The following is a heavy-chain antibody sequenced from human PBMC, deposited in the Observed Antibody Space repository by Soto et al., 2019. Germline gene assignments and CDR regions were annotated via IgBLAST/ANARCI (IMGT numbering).Heavy chain of an antibody. CDR2: IWYDGSKK. J-gene: IGHJ4*02. Sequence: HPGGSLRLSCAASGLTFSSYGMHWVRQAPGKGLEWVAVIWYDGSKKYYADSVKGRFTISRDNSKNTLYLQMNSLRAEDTAVYYCARGPRPIAVAGTWLDYWGQGTLVTVSS. V-gene: IGHV3-33*01. D-gene: IGHD6-19*01. CDR3: ARGPRPIAVAGTWLDY. CDR1: GLTFSSYG.